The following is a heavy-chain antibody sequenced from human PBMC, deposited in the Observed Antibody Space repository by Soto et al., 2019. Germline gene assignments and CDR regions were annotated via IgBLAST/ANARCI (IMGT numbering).Heavy chain of an antibody. CDR1: GGSFSGYY. J-gene: IGHJ6*02. V-gene: IGHV4-34*01. CDR2: INHSGST. CDR3: ARVSPGAAAVYYYYYGMDV. Sequence: SETLSLTCAVYGGSFSGYYWSWIRQPPGKGLEWIGEINHSGSTNYNPSLKSRVTISVDTSKNQFSLKLSSVIAADTAVYYCARVSPGAAAVYYYYYGMDVWGQGTTVTAP. D-gene: IGHD6-25*01.